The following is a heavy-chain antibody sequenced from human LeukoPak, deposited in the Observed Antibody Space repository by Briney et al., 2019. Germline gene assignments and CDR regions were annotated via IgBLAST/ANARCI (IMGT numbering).Heavy chain of an antibody. CDR1: GGSFSGYY. Sequence: SETQSLTCAVYGGSFSGYYWSWIRQPPGKGLEWIGEINHSGSTNYNPSLKSRVTISVDTSKNQFSLKLSSVTAADTAVYYCARMVVRSSFDYWGQGTLVTVSS. V-gene: IGHV4-34*01. CDR2: INHSGST. D-gene: IGHD2-15*01. CDR3: ARMVVRSSFDY. J-gene: IGHJ4*02.